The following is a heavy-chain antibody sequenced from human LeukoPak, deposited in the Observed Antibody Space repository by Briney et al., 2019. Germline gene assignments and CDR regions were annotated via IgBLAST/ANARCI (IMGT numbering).Heavy chain of an antibody. Sequence: PSETLSLTCAVSGGSISSSNLKCGVRPPPGKGVEWIGEIYHSGSTNYNPSLKSRVTISVDKSKNQFSLKLSSVTAADTAVYYCARRSLIAVAGKNWFDPWGQGTLVTVSS. V-gene: IGHV4-4*02. CDR1: GGSISSSNL. J-gene: IGHJ5*02. CDR2: IYHSGST. CDR3: ARRSLIAVAGKNWFDP. D-gene: IGHD6-19*01.